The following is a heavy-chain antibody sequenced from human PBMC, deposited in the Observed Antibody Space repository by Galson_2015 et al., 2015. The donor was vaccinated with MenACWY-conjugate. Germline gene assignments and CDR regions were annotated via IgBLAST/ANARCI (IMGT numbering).Heavy chain of an antibody. V-gene: IGHV4-34*01. J-gene: IGHJ4*02. CDR3: ARGPAAGARRFDY. CDR1: GGSFSDYS. Sequence: SETLSLTCAVYGGSFSDYSWSWIRQPPGKGLEWIGKVYHTGSANYNPSLESRVTISVDTSKNRFSLKVNSVTAADTAVYYCARGPAAGARRFDYWGQGTLVTVSS. D-gene: IGHD6-13*01. CDR2: VYHTGSA.